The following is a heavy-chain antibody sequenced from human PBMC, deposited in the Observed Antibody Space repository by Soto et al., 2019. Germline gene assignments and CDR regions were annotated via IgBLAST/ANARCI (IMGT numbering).Heavy chain of an antibody. J-gene: IGHJ6*02. V-gene: IGHV3-7*03. CDR3: ARDSGVTIFGGSPTPLGMDV. CDR1: GFTFNTFW. Sequence: PGGSLRLSCAASGFTFNTFWMSWVRQSPGKGLEWVANIKHDGSETYYADSVKGRFTISRDNAKNSLFLQMNTLRTEDTAVYYCARDSGVTIFGGSPTPLGMDVWGQGTTVTVSS. D-gene: IGHD3-3*01. CDR2: IKHDGSET.